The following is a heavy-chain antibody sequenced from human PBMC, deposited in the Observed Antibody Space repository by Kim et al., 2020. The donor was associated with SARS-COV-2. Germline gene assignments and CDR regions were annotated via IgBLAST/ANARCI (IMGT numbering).Heavy chain of an antibody. CDR3: ARGNYYESVSLSGYYNGMDV. CDR1: GLSFDDSA. Sequence: GGSLRLSCAASGLSFDDSAMNWVRQAPGKGLEWVAVISYDGRNQEYADSVKGRFSISRDNSKSTLSLQMNSLRVEDTAVYYCARGNYYESVSLSGYYNGMDVWGQGTTVTVSS. CDR2: ISYDGRNQ. V-gene: IGHV3-30-3*01. D-gene: IGHD3-10*01. J-gene: IGHJ6*02.